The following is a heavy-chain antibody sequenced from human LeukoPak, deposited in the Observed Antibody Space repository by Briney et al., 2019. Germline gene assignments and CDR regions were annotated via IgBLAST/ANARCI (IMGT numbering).Heavy chain of an antibody. V-gene: IGHV3-74*01. Sequence: GGSLRLSCAASGFTFSTYWMHWVRQAPGKGLVWVSRINSDGSSTSYADSVKGRFTISRDKAKNTLYLQMSSLRADDTALYYCARGNRDYISNCFDPWGQGTLVTVSS. J-gene: IGHJ5*02. CDR2: INSDGSST. CDR3: ARGNRDYISNCFDP. CDR1: GFTFSTYW. D-gene: IGHD4-11*01.